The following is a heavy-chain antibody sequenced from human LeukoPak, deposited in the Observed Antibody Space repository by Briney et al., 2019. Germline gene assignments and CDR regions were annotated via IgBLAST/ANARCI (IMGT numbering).Heavy chain of an antibody. J-gene: IGHJ4*02. CDR3: ARGPHTPDY. V-gene: IGHV4-59*08. CDR2: IYYSGST. CDR1: GGSISSYY. Sequence: SETLSLTCTVSGGSISSYYWSWIRQPPGKGLEWIGYIYYSGSTNYNPSLKSLVTISVDTSKNQFSLKLSSVTAADTAVYYCARGPHTPDYWGQGTLVTVSS. D-gene: IGHD2-21*01.